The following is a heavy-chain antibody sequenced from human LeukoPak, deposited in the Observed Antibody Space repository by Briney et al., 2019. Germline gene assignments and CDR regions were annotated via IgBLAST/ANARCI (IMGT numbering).Heavy chain of an antibody. D-gene: IGHD3-3*01. CDR3: ARQRTYYDFWSGYYLQAFDI. J-gene: IGHJ3*02. CDR2: IYYSGST. Sequence: SETLSHTCTVSGGSISSSSYYWGWICQPPGKGLEWIGSIYYSGSTYYNPSLKSRVTISVDTSKNQFSLKLSSVTAADTAVYYCARQRTYYDFWSGYYLQAFDIWGQGTMVTVS. V-gene: IGHV4-39*01. CDR1: GGSISSSSYY.